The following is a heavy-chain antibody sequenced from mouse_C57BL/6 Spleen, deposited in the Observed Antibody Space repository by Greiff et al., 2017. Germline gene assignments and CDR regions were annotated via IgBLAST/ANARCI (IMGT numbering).Heavy chain of an antibody. Sequence: VQLQQSGPELVKPGASVKISCTASGYAFSSSWMNWVKQRPGKGLEWIGRIYPGDGDTNYNGKFKGKATLTVDKSSSTAYMELRSLTSEDTAVYYCARGAGPPRNAMYYWGQGTSVTVSS. V-gene: IGHV1-82*01. D-gene: IGHD3-3*01. CDR3: ARGAGPPRNAMYY. CDR2: IYPGDGDT. CDR1: GYAFSSSW. J-gene: IGHJ4*01.